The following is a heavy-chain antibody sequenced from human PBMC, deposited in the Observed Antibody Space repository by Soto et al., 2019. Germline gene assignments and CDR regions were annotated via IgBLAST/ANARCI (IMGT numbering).Heavy chain of an antibody. D-gene: IGHD2-2*01. V-gene: IGHV1-69*01. CDR2: IIPIFGTA. Sequence: WVRQAPGQGLEWMGGIIPIFGTANYAQKFQGRVTITADESTSTAYMELSSLRSEDTAVYYCARDIPLVVPAAIPTRTFDPWGQGTLVTVSS. J-gene: IGHJ5*02. CDR3: ARDIPLVVPAAIPTRTFDP.